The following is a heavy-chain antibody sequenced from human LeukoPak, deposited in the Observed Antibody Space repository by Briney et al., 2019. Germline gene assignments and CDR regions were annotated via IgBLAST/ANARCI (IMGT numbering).Heavy chain of an antibody. D-gene: IGHD3-22*01. V-gene: IGHV3-30*04. CDR2: ISYDGSNK. CDR3: AKVGSYHDFDY. J-gene: IGHJ4*02. CDR1: GFTFSNYA. Sequence: GGSLRLSCAASGFTFSNYAMHWVRQAPGKGLEWVAVISYDGSNKYYADSVKGRFTISRDNSKNTLYLQMNSLRAEDTAVYYCAKVGSYHDFDYWGQGTLVTVSS.